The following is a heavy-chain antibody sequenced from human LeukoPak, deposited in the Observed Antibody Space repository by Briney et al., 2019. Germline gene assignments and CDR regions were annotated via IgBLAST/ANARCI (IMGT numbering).Heavy chain of an antibody. Sequence: GGSLRLSCAASGFTFSSYGMHWVRQAPGKGLEWVSLISGDGGSTYYADSVKGRFTISRDNSKNSLYLQMNSLRTEDTALYYCAKDMGATTLIDWGQGTLVTVSS. CDR2: ISGDGGST. CDR3: AKDMGATTLID. V-gene: IGHV3-43*02. D-gene: IGHD1-26*01. CDR1: GFTFSSYG. J-gene: IGHJ4*02.